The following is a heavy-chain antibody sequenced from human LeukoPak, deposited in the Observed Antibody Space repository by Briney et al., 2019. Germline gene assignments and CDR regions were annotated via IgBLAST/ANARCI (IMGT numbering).Heavy chain of an antibody. CDR3: ARDQPGDAFDI. D-gene: IGHD1-14*01. CDR1: GFTVSSNY. J-gene: IGHJ3*02. CDR2: IYSGGST. Sequence: GGSLRLSCAASGFTVSSNYMSWVRQAPGKGLEWVSVIYSGGSTYYADSVKGRFTISRDNSKNTLYLQMNSLRAEDTAVYYCARDQPGDAFDIWGQGTMVTVSS. V-gene: IGHV3-53*01.